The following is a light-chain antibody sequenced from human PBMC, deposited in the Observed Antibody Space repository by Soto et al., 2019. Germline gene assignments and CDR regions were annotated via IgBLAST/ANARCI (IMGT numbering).Light chain of an antibody. J-gene: IGKJ1*01. CDR3: QQYNNWPLWT. CDR1: HSFSSN. V-gene: IGKV3D-15*01. Sequence: ELVMTQSPATLSVSPGERATLSCRASHSFSSNLAWYQQKPGQAPRLLIYGASTRATGVPTRFSGSGSGTEFTLTITSLQSEDFAVYYCQQYNNWPLWTFGQGTKVDIK. CDR2: GAS.